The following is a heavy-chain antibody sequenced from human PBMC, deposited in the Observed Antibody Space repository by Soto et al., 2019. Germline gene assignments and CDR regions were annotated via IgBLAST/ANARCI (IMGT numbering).Heavy chain of an antibody. J-gene: IGHJ3*02. CDR1: GFTFSSYA. CDR3: AKHSSGWPQYDAFDI. D-gene: IGHD6-19*01. V-gene: IGHV3-48*01. Sequence: GGSLRLSCAASGFTFSSYAMSWVRQAPGKGLEWVSYISSSSSTIYYADSVKGRFTISRDNAKNSLYLQMNSLRAEDTAVYYCAKHSSGWPQYDAFDIWGQGTMVTVSS. CDR2: ISSSSSTI.